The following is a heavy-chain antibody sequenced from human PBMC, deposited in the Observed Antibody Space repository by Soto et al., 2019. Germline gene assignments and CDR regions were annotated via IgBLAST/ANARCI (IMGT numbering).Heavy chain of an antibody. Sequence: ETLAHSCTVAVGNIGGLDCRCIRQPPGKGLEWIGYIYNSGSTIYNPSLKSRVTISVDTSKNQFSLKLNSVTAADTALYYCARDLWGYCGTDCYPLDVWGQATTVTVSS. CDR1: VGNIGGLD. CDR2: IYNSGST. V-gene: IGHV4-59*11. CDR3: ARDLWGYCGTDCYPLDV. J-gene: IGHJ6*02. D-gene: IGHD2-21*02.